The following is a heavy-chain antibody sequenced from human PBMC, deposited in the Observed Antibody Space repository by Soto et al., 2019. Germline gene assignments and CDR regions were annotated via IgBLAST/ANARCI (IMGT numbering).Heavy chain of an antibody. Sequence: PGWSLRLSCAASGFTFSIYSMNWVRQAPGKGLEWVSYISSMSSTIYYADSVKGRFTISRDNAKNSLYLQMNSLRVEDTAVYYCARVRDGYNYASFDMWGQGTMVTVSS. CDR3: ARVRDGYNYASFDM. CDR1: GFTFSIYS. D-gene: IGHD5-12*01. CDR2: ISSMSSTI. V-gene: IGHV3-48*01. J-gene: IGHJ3*02.